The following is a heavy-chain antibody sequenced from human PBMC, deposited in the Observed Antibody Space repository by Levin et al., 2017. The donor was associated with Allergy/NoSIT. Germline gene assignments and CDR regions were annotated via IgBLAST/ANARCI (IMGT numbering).Heavy chain of an antibody. CDR2: TRNKANSYTT. CDR1: GFTFSDHY. Sequence: PGGSLRLSCAASGFTFSDHYMDWVRQAPGKGLEWVGRTRNKANSYTTEYAASVKGRFTISRDDSKNSLYLQMNSLKTEDTAVYYCSISYDYIWLTGTFAFDIWGQGTMVTVSS. CDR3: SISYDYIWLTGTFAFDI. J-gene: IGHJ3*02. V-gene: IGHV3-72*01. D-gene: IGHD3-16*01.